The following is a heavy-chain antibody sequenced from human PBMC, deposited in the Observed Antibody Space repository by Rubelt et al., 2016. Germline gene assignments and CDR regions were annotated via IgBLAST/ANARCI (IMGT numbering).Heavy chain of an antibody. D-gene: IGHD6-13*01. CDR2: INAGNGNT. V-gene: IGHV1-3*01. CDR3: ARMRGPYSSSGGEFDP. J-gene: IGHJ5*02. Sequence: QVQLVQSGAEVKKPGASVKVSCKASGYTFTSYAMHWVRQAPGQRLEWMGWINAGNGNTKYSQKFQGGVTITRDTAASTADMELRSLRSEDTAVYYCARMRGPYSSSGGEFDPWGQGTLVTVSS. CDR1: GYTFTSYA.